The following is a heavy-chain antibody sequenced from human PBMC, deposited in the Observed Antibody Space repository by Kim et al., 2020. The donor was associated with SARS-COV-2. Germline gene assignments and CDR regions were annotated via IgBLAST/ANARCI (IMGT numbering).Heavy chain of an antibody. Sequence: AESVEGRFTISRDNAKNTLYLQMNSLRAEDTAVYYCARAGYSYGLYYFDYWGQGTLVTVSS. CDR3: ARAGYSYGLYYFDY. D-gene: IGHD5-18*01. J-gene: IGHJ4*02. V-gene: IGHV3-74*01.